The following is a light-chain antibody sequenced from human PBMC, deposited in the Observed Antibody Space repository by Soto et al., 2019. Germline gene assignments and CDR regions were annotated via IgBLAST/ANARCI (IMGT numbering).Light chain of an antibody. J-gene: IGKJ4*01. V-gene: IGKV1-33*01. CDR3: QQFANLPLP. CDR2: DAS. Sequence: DIPMSLSPSTLSASVGDRVTITCQASQDISHDLNWFQQKPGKAPKLLISDASNLETGVPSRFSGSGSGTDFTFTIDSLQPEDFTTYYCQQFANLPLPFGGGTKVDIK. CDR1: QDISHD.